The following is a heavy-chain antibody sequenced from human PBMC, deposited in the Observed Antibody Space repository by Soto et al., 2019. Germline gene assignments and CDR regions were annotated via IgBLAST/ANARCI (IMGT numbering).Heavy chain of an antibody. D-gene: IGHD3-10*01. V-gene: IGHV5-51*01. CDR1: GYSFTSYW. J-gene: IGHJ1*01. Sequence: PGESLKISCKGSGYSFTSYWIGWVRQMPGKGLERVGVIYPGDSDTMYSPSFRGQVTISADRSINTAYLQWSSLRASDTAMYYCASRYYYGAGNILASFAYWGQGTLGTVSS. CDR3: ASRYYYGAGNILASFAY. CDR2: IYPGDSDT.